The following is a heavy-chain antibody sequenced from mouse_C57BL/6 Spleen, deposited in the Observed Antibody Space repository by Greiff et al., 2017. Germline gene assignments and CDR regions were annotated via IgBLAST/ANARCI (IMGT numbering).Heavy chain of an antibody. CDR2: IRLKSDNYAT. CDR3: TTYYYGSSYGYFDV. CDR1: GFTFSNYW. J-gene: IGHJ1*03. V-gene: IGHV6-3*01. Sequence: EVKLMESGGGLVQPGGSMKLSCVASGFTFSNYWMNWVRQSPEKGLEWVAQIRLKSDNYATHYAESVKGRFTISRDDSKSSVYLQMNNLRAEDTGIYYCTTYYYGSSYGYFDVWGTGTTVTVSS. D-gene: IGHD1-1*01.